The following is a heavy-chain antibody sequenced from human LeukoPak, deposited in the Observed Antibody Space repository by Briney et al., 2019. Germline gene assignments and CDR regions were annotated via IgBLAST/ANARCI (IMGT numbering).Heavy chain of an antibody. CDR1: GFTFSDYY. Sequence: KPGGSLRLSCAASGFTFSDYYMSWIRQAPGKGLEWVSDISSTSIYTNYADSVKGRFTISRDNSKNMLYLQMNSLRAEDTAVYYCAHLGYDILTGYYNWGQGTLVFVSS. CDR2: ISSTSIYT. D-gene: IGHD3-9*01. CDR3: AHLGYDILTGYYN. V-gene: IGHV3-11*03. J-gene: IGHJ4*02.